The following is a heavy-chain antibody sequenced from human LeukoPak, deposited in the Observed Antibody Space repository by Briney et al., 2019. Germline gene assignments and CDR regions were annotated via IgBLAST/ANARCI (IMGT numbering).Heavy chain of an antibody. Sequence: PSETLSLTCTVSGGSISSYYWSWIRQPAGKGLEWIGRTYISGSTNYNPSLKSRVTMSVDTSKNQFSLKLSSVTAADTAVYYCARDRGTWNDDGFDYGGQGTLVTVSS. CDR3: ARDRGTWNDDGFDY. J-gene: IGHJ4*02. D-gene: IGHD1-1*01. CDR2: TYISGST. CDR1: GGSISSYY. V-gene: IGHV4-4*07.